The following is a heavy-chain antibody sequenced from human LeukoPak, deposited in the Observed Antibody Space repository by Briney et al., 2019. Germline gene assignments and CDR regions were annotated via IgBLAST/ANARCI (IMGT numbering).Heavy chain of an antibody. Sequence: ASVKVSCKASGYTFTSYDINWVRQATGQGLEWMGWMNPNSGNTGYAQKFQGRVTMTRNTSISTAYMELSSLRSEDTAVYYCASSSRGHYDSSGYQASSLGYWGQGTLVTVSS. CDR2: MNPNSGNT. D-gene: IGHD3-22*01. V-gene: IGHV1-8*01. J-gene: IGHJ4*02. CDR1: GYTFTSYD. CDR3: ASSSRGHYDSSGYQASSLGY.